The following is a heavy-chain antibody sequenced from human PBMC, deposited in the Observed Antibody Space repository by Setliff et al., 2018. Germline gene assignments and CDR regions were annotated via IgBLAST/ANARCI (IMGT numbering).Heavy chain of an antibody. Sequence: PGESLKISCQGSGYNFNTAWIGWVRQKPGKGLEWMGVIYPDDSDSRYSPSFEGHVTLSVDKSIGTASLQWASLKISDSAIYYCARHRGRPSSGTCFDYWGQGTPVTVSS. V-gene: IGHV5-51*01. CDR2: IYPDDSDS. J-gene: IGHJ4*02. D-gene: IGHD1-1*01. CDR3: ARHRGRPSSGTCFDY. CDR1: GYNFNTAW.